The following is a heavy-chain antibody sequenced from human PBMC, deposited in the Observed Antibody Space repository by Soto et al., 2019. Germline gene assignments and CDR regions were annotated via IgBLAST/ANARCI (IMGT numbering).Heavy chain of an antibody. D-gene: IGHD2-2*01. V-gene: IGHV5-10-1*01. Sequence: GEALKISCKGFGYNFTNYWIRWVRPMPGKSLGGGGGIDPSDSYTNYSPSFQGHVTISADKSISTAYLQWSSLKASDTAMYYCARLLGYCSSTSCLNYYYYGIDVWGQGTTVTVSS. CDR1: GYNFTNYW. CDR3: ARLLGYCSSTSCLNYYYYGIDV. J-gene: IGHJ6*02. CDR2: IDPSDSYT.